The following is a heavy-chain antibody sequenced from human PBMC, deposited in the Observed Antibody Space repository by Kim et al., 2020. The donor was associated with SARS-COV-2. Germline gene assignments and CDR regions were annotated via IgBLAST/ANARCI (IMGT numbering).Heavy chain of an antibody. V-gene: IGHV3-7*01. J-gene: IGHJ4*01. Sequence: GGSLRLSCAASGFAFSTFWMTWVRQAPGKGLEWVANINEDGSEKYYVDSVRGRFNISRDNAKNSVYLQMNSLRAEDTAEYYCARLYYYNSTGYRAIAYWG. CDR2: INEDGSEK. CDR3: ARLYYYNSTGYRAIAY. D-gene: IGHD3-22*01. CDR1: GFAFSTFW.